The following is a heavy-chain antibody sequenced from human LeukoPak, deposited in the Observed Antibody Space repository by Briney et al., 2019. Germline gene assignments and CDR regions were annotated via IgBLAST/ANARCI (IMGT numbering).Heavy chain of an antibody. CDR3: ARTSRYDILTGYAPVDY. CDR1: GYTFTGYY. V-gene: IGHV1-2*02. CDR2: INPNSGGT. J-gene: IGHJ4*02. D-gene: IGHD3-9*01. Sequence: ASVKVSCKASGYTFTGYYMHWVRQAPGQGLEWMGWINPNSGGTNYAQKFQGRVTMTRDTSISTAYMELRSLRSDDTAVYYCARTSRYDILTGYAPVDYWGQGTLVTVSS.